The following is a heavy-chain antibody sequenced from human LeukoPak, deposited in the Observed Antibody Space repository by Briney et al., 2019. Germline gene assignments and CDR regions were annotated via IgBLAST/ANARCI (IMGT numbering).Heavy chain of an antibody. Sequence: SETLSLTCTVSGGSISSSSYYWSWIRQPPGKGLEWIGYIYYSGSTNYNPSLKSRVTISVDTSKNQFSLKLSSVTAADTAVYYCARATTVTSDFDYWGQGTLVTVSS. CDR1: GGSISSSSYY. D-gene: IGHD4-17*01. CDR3: ARATTVTSDFDY. V-gene: IGHV4-61*01. CDR2: IYYSGST. J-gene: IGHJ4*02.